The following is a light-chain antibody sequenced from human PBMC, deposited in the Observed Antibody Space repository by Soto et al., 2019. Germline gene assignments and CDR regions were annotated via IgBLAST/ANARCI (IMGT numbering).Light chain of an antibody. V-gene: IGKV1-13*02. CDR2: DAS. Sequence: IQLTQSPSSLSASVGDRVTITCRASQGISSYLAWYQQKPGKAPKLLIYDASSLESGVPSRFSGSGSGTEFTLTISSLQPDDFATYYCQQYRTFGQGTKVDIK. J-gene: IGKJ1*01. CDR1: QGISSY. CDR3: QQYRT.